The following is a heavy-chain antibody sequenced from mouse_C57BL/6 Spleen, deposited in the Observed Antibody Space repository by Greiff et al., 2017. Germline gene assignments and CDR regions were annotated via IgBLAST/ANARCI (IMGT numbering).Heavy chain of an antibody. CDR2: IDPETGGT. V-gene: IGHV1-15*01. Sequence: EQLKESGAELVRPGASVTLSCKASGYTFTDYEMHWVKQTPVHGLEWIGAIDPETGGTAYNQKFKGKAILTSDKSSSTAYMELRSLTSEDSAVYYCTRREELLLFAYWGQGTLVTVSA. J-gene: IGHJ3*01. CDR1: GYTFTDYE. D-gene: IGHD1-1*01. CDR3: TRREELLLFAY.